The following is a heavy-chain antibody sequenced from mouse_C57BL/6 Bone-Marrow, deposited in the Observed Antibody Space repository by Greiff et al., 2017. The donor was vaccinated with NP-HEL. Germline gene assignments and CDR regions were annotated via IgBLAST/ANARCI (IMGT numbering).Heavy chain of an antibody. CDR1: GYTFTSYW. CDR2: IYPGSGST. CDR3: ARWVWPYYFED. V-gene: IGHV1-55*01. Sequence: QVQLQQPGAELVKPGASVKMSCKASGYTFTSYWITWVKQRPGQGLEWIGDIYPGSGSTNYNEKFKGKATLTVDTSSSTADMQLSSLTSEDSAVYYCARWVWPYYFEDWGKGTTVTVSS. J-gene: IGHJ2*01.